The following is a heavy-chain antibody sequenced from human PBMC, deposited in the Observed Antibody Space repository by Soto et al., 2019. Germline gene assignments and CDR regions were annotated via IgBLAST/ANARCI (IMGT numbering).Heavy chain of an antibody. V-gene: IGHV4-4*07. CDR1: GASISGFY. CDR3: VRDGTKTLRDWFDP. J-gene: IGHJ5*02. D-gene: IGHD1-1*01. CDR2: IYATGTT. Sequence: PSETLSLTCTVSGASISGFYWSWIRKSAGKGLEWIGRIYATGTTDYNPSLKSRVMMSVDTSKRQFSLKLRSVTAADTAVYYCVRDGTKTLRDWFDPWGQGISVTVSS.